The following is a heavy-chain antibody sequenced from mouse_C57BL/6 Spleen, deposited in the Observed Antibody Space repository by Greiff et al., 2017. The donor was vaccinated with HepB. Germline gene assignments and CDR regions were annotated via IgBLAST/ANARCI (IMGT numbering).Heavy chain of an antibody. CDR1: GYTFTSYW. V-gene: IGHV1-52*01. J-gene: IGHJ4*01. D-gene: IGHD1-1*01. CDR2: IDPSDSET. Sequence: QVQLQQPGAELVRPGSSVKLSCKASGYTFTSYWMHWVKQRPIQGLEWIGNIDPSDSETHYNQKFKDKATLTVDKSSSTAYMQLSSLTSEDSAVYYCAGRFDYGSIPPMDYWGQGTPVTVSS. CDR3: AGRFDYGSIPPMDY.